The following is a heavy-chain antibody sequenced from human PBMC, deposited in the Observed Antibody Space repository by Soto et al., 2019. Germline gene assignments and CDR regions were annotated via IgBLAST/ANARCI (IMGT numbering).Heavy chain of an antibody. CDR1: GYSFTSYD. V-gene: IGHV1-8*01. Sequence: AXVKVACKASGYSFTSYDISWVRQATGQGLEWMGWXNPNSXNPGYEKKFQXXVTMTRNXXISKDYMEMSSLRSEDTAVYYCARGQVYGDNDYWGQGTLVTVSS. CDR3: ARGQVYGDNDY. CDR2: XNPNSXNP. D-gene: IGHD4-17*01. J-gene: IGHJ4*02.